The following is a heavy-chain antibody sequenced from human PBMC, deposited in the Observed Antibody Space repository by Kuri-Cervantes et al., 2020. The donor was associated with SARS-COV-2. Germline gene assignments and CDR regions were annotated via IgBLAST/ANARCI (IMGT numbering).Heavy chain of an antibody. Sequence: GESLKISCAASGFTFSSYGMHWVRQAPGKGLEWVAVISYDGSSKYYADSVKGRFTISRDNSKNTLYLQMNSLRAEDTAVYYCARGQYSGYDLYFDYWGQGTLVTVSS. CDR2: ISYDGSSK. D-gene: IGHD5-12*01. CDR3: ARGQYSGYDLYFDY. CDR1: GFTFSSYG. J-gene: IGHJ4*02. V-gene: IGHV3-30*03.